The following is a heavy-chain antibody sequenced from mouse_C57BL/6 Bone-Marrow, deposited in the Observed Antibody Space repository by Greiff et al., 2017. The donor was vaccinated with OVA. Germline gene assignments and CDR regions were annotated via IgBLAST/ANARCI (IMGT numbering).Heavy chain of an antibody. CDR1: GYTFTSYW. D-gene: IGHD1-1*02. CDR2: IDPSDSYT. J-gene: IGHJ3*01. CDR3: ARDGYGPY. Sequence: QVQLQQPGAELVRPGTSVKLSCKASGYTFTSYWMHWVKQRPGQGLEWIGVIDPSDSYTNYNQKFKGKATLTVDTSSSTAYMQLSSLTSEDSAVYYCARDGYGPYRGQGTLGTVSA. V-gene: IGHV1-59*01.